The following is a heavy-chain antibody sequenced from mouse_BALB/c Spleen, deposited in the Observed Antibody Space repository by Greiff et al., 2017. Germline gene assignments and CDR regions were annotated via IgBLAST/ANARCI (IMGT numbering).Heavy chain of an antibody. J-gene: IGHJ3*01. CDR1: GDSITSGY. Sequence: VQLKESGPSLVKPSQTLSLTCSVTGDSITSGYWNWIRKFPGNKLEYMGYISYSGSTYYNPSLKSRISITRDTSKNQYYLQLNSVTTEDTATYYCARRAYYGNYTTWFAYWGQGTLVTVSA. CDR2: ISYSGST. CDR3: ARRAYYGNYTTWFAY. D-gene: IGHD2-10*01. V-gene: IGHV3-8*02.